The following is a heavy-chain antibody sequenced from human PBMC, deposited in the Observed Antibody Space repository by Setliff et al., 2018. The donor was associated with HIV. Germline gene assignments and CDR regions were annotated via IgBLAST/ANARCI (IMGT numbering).Heavy chain of an antibody. D-gene: IGHD3-9*01. V-gene: IGHV3-30-3*01. CDR3: ARYYVSPFAITIFYRGYTDAFDS. CDR1: GFTFSSYA. J-gene: IGHJ3*02. Sequence: PGGSLRLSCAASGFTFSSYAMHWVRQAPGKGLEWVAVISYDGSNKYYADSVKGRFTISRDNSKNTLYLQMNSLSAEDTAVYYCARYYVSPFAITIFYRGYTDAFDSWGQGTMVTVSS. CDR2: ISYDGSNK.